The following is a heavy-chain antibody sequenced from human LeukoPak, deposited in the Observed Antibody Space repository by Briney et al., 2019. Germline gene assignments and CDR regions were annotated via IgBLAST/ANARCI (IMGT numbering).Heavy chain of an antibody. CDR2: ISWDGGST. V-gene: IGHV3-43D*03. CDR3: AKDNQEATTIGGYMDV. Sequence: GGSLRLSCAASGFTFDDYAMHWVRQAPGKGLEWVSLISWDGGSTYYADSVKGRFTISRDNSKNSLYLQMNSLRAEDTALYYCAKDNQEATTIGGYMDVWGKGTTVTVSS. CDR1: GFTFDDYA. J-gene: IGHJ6*03. D-gene: IGHD5-12*01.